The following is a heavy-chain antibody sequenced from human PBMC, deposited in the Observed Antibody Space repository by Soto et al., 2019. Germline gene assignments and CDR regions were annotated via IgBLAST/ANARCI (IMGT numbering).Heavy chain of an antibody. CDR1: GFTFSSYA. CDR3: AKVHDSSGYYYLDY. D-gene: IGHD3-22*01. J-gene: IGHJ4*02. CDR2: ISGSGGST. V-gene: IGHV3-23*01. Sequence: PGGSMRLSCAASGFTFSSYAMSWVRQAPGQGLEWVSAISGSGGSTYYADSVKGRFTISRDNSKNTLYLQMNSLRAEDTAVYYCAKVHDSSGYYYLDYWGQGTLVTVSS.